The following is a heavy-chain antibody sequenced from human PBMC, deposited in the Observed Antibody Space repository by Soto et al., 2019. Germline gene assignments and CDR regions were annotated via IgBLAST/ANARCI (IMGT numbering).Heavy chain of an antibody. CDR1: GYTFTSYG. CDR2: ISAYNGNT. D-gene: IGHD3-3*01. J-gene: IGHJ6*03. V-gene: IGHV1-18*01. Sequence: GASVKVSCKASGYTFTSYGISWVRQAPGQGLEWMGWISAYNGNTNYAQKLQGRVTMTTDTSASTAYMELRSLRSDDTAVYYCARVATIFGVVIVDYMDVWGKGTTVTVSS. CDR3: ARVATIFGVVIVDYMDV.